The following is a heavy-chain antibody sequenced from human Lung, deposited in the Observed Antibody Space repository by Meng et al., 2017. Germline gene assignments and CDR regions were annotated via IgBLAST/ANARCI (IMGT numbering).Heavy chain of an antibody. CDR1: GGSFSDYY. J-gene: IGHJ4*02. CDR2: INHSGST. V-gene: IGHV4-34*01. CDR3: ARGPTTMAHDFDY. D-gene: IGHD4-11*01. Sequence: QVRPQQWGSGLLTPSETLSLTCVVSGGSFSDYYWSWIRQPPGKGLAWIGEINHSGSTNYNPSLESRATISVDTSQNNLSLKLSSVTAADSAVYYCARGPTTMAHDFDYWGQGTLVTVSS.